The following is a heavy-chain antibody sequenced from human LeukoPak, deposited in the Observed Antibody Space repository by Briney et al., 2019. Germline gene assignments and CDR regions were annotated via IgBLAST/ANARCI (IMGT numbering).Heavy chain of an antibody. CDR1: GGSISSSNW. Sequence: PSGTLSLTCAVSGGSISSSNWWSWVRQPPGKGLEWIGEISHRGNTDYNPSLKSRVTISVDKTKNHFFLNLTSVTAADTAVYYCAREGSGKDLDYWGQGTLVSVSS. CDR2: ISHRGNT. V-gene: IGHV4-4*02. CDR3: AREGSGKDLDY. J-gene: IGHJ4*02. D-gene: IGHD2-15*01.